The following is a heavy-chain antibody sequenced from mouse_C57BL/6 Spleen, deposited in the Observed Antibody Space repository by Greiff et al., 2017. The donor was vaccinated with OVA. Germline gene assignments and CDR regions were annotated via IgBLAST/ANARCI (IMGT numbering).Heavy chain of an antibody. CDR1: GYTFTSYW. CDR3: ARRAQATGAMDY. V-gene: IGHV1-50*01. J-gene: IGHJ4*01. CDR2: IDPSDSYT. D-gene: IGHD3-1*01. Sequence: QVQLQQPGAELVKPGASVKLSCKASGYTFTSYWMQWVKQRPGQGLEWIGEIDPSDSYTNYNQKFKGKATLTVDTSSSTAYMQLSSLTSEDSAVYYGARRAQATGAMDYWGQGTSVTVSS.